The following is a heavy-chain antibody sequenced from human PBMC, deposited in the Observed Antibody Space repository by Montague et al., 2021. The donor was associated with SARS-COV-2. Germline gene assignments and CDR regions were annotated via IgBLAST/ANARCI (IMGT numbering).Heavy chain of an antibody. Sequence: SETLSLTCTVSGGSISNYYWSWIRQPPGRGLEWIGYICYSGSTDYSPSLKSRVTISLDTPKNQFSLKVTSVTAADTAVYYCARGGGYYNYGLDVWGPGTTVTVSS. J-gene: IGHJ6*02. D-gene: IGHD3-22*01. CDR2: ICYSGST. CDR3: ARGGGYYNYGLDV. CDR1: GGSISNYY. V-gene: IGHV4-59*01.